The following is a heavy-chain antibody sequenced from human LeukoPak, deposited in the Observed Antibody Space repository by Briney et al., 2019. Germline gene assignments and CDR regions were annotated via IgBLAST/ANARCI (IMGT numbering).Heavy chain of an antibody. D-gene: IGHD3-9*01. J-gene: IGHJ3*01. CDR2: ISSSGST. CDR3: SLQHYLTGFAFDV. Sequence: SETLSLTCTVSGDSISSGDYYRSWIRQPAGKGLEWIGRISSSGSTNYNPSLKSRVTISVDTSKNQFSLKLSSVTAADTALYFCSLQHYLTGFAFDVWGQGTPVTVSP. V-gene: IGHV4-61*02. CDR1: GDSISSGDYY.